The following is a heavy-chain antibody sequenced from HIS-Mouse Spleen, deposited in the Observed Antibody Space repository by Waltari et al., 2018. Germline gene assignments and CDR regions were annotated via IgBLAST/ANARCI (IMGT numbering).Heavy chain of an antibody. V-gene: IGHV4-38-2*02. Sequence: QVQLQESGPGLVKPSEPLSLTCTVSGYSISSGYYWGWIRQPPGKGREWIGSIYHSGSTYYNPSLKSRVTISVDTSKNQFSLKLSSVTAADTAVYYCARDSWAYAIEYFQHWGQGTLVTVSS. CDR3: ARDSWAYAIEYFQH. CDR2: IYHSGST. D-gene: IGHD2-8*01. J-gene: IGHJ1*01. CDR1: GYSISSGYY.